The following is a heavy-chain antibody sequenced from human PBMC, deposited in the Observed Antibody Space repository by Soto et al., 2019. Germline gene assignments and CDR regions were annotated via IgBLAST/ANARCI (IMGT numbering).Heavy chain of an antibody. CDR3: ARGQRFSDWFDP. D-gene: IGHD3-3*01. CDR2: IYSSGST. CDR1: GGAIGSHY. J-gene: IGHJ5*02. Sequence: SETLSLTCSVSGGAIGSHYWTWIRQPAGKGLEWIGRIYSSGSTQYNPSLQSRVTMSLDTSKNQFSLRLESVTAADTAVYYCARGQRFSDWFDPWGQGTLVTVSS. V-gene: IGHV4-4*07.